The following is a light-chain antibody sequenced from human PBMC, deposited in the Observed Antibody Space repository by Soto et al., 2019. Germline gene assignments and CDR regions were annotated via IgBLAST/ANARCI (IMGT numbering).Light chain of an antibody. Sequence: NFMLTQPHSVSESPGKTVTISCTRSSGSIASNYVQWYRQRPGSSPTTVIYDNNQRPSGVPDRFSGSIDSSSNSASLTIYGLKSEDEADYYCQSYDSSNQVVFGGGTKLTVL. CDR3: QSYDSSNQVV. CDR2: DNN. CDR1: SGSIASNY. V-gene: IGLV6-57*01. J-gene: IGLJ2*01.